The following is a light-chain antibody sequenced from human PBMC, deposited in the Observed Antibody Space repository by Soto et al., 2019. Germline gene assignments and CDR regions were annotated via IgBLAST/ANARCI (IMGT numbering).Light chain of an antibody. Sequence: EIVMTQSPATLSVSPGERATLSCRASQSVSSNLAWYQQKPGQAPRLLIYGASTRATGIPARFSGSGSGTDFTLTISSLQSEDFALHYCHQRSDWPEITFAQGTRLEIK. CDR1: QSVSSN. CDR2: GAS. V-gene: IGKV3-15*01. CDR3: HQRSDWPEIT. J-gene: IGKJ5*01.